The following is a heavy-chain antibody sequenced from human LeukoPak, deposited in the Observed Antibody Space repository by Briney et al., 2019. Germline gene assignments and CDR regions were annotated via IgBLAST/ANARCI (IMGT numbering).Heavy chain of an antibody. V-gene: IGHV4-59*01. CDR1: GGSFSGYY. CDR2: IYYSGST. Sequence: PSETLSLTCAVYGGSFSGYYWSWIRQPPGKGLEWIGYIYYSGSTNYNPSLKSRVTISVDTSKNQFSLKLSSVTAADTAVYYCARDLAHYGMDVWGQGTTVTVSS. J-gene: IGHJ6*02. CDR3: ARDLAHYGMDV. D-gene: IGHD3-16*01.